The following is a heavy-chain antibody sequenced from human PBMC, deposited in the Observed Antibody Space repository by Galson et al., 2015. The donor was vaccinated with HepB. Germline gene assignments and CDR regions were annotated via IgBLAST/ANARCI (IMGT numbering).Heavy chain of an antibody. Sequence: SLRLSCAASGFTFDDYAMHWVRQAPGKGLEWVSGISWNSGSIGYADSVKGRFTISRDNAKNSLYLQMNSLRAEDTALYYCAKDSSGYSGYRFDCWGQGTLVTVSS. CDR2: ISWNSGSI. CDR3: AKDSSGYSGYRFDC. J-gene: IGHJ4*02. D-gene: IGHD5-12*01. V-gene: IGHV3-9*01. CDR1: GFTFDDYA.